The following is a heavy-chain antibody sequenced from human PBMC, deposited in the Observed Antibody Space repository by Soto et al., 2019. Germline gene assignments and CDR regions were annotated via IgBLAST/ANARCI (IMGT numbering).Heavy chain of an antibody. Sequence: EVQLVESGGGLVQPGGSLRLSCAASGFTFSSYSMNWVRQAPGKGLEWVSYISSSSSTIYYADSVKGRFTISRDNAKNSLYRQMNSLRDEDTAVYYCAREDSYGRYGMDVWGQGPTVTVSS. J-gene: IGHJ6*02. CDR3: AREDSYGRYGMDV. CDR1: GFTFSSYS. V-gene: IGHV3-48*02. CDR2: ISSSSSTI. D-gene: IGHD5-18*01.